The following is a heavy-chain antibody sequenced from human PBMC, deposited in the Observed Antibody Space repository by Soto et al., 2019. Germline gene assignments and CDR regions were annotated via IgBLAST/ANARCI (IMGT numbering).Heavy chain of an antibody. CDR1: GGSISSGGYY. V-gene: IGHV4-31*03. CDR3: AVSRDGYSMDV. J-gene: IGHJ6*02. CDR2: IYYSGST. Sequence: LSLTCTVSGGSISSGGYYWSWIRQHPGKGLEWIGYIYYSGSTYYNPSLKSRVTISVDTSKDQFSLKLSSVTAADTAVYYCAVSRDGYSMDVWGQGTTVTVSS. D-gene: IGHD2-2*01.